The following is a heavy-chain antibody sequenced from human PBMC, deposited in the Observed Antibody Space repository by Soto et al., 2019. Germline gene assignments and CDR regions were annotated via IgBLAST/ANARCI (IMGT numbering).Heavy chain of an antibody. Sequence: EVQLVESGGGLVKPGGSLRLSCAASGFTFSSYSMNWVRQAPGKGLEWVSSISSSSSYIYYADSVKGRFTISRDNAKNSLYLQMNSRRAEDTAVYYCARDRAYRSSIDYWGQGTLVTVSS. V-gene: IGHV3-21*01. D-gene: IGHD6-6*01. CDR1: GFTFSSYS. J-gene: IGHJ4*02. CDR2: ISSSSSYI. CDR3: ARDRAYRSSIDY.